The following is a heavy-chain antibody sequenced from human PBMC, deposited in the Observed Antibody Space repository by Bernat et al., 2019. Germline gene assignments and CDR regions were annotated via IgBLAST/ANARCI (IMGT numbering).Heavy chain of an antibody. CDR3: VREGYSSGRAGAFNL. V-gene: IGHV3-30*04. D-gene: IGHD6-19*01. J-gene: IGHJ3*01. Sequence: QVQPVESGGDVVQPGRSLRLSCTASGFSLSNSVMHWVRQAPGKGLDWVTLISPDGNNKPYSDSVKGRFTISRDKSEKLYLQMDSLKPEDTAVYFCVREGYSSGRAGAFNLWGRGTMVTVSS. CDR2: ISPDGNNK. CDR1: GFSLSNSV.